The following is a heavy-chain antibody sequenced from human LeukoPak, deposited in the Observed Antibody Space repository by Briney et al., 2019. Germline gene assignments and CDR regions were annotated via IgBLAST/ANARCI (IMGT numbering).Heavy chain of an antibody. CDR2: ISSSRSYI. D-gene: IGHD1-1*01. CDR3: ARVVSVAWSERRPGYYYMDV. J-gene: IGHJ6*03. V-gene: IGHV3-21*01. Sequence: PGGTLRLSCAASGFTFSSYSMSWVRQAPGKGLEWVSSISSSRSYIYYADSVKGRFTISRDNAKNSLYLQMNSLRAEDTAVYYCARVVSVAWSERRPGYYYMDVWGKGTTVTVSS. CDR1: GFTFSSYS.